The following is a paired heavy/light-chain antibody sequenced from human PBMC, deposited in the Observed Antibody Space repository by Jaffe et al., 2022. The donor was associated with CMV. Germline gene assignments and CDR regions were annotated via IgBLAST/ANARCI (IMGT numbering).Heavy chain of an antibody. CDR1: GFTFSSYA. V-gene: IGHV3-23*01. CDR2: IIYSGGDT. Sequence: EVQLLESGGGLVQPGGSLRLSCAASGFTFSSYAMTWVRQAPGKGLEWVSSIIYSGGDTYYADSVKGRFTISRDNSKNTLYLQMNNLRAEDTAIYYCAKGGDYLGSGKFSLFDYWGQGALITVSS. D-gene: IGHD3-10*01. J-gene: IGHJ4*02. CDR3: AKGGDYLGSGKFSLFDY.
Light chain of an antibody. CDR3: QAWDSDSVV. J-gene: IGLJ2*01. V-gene: IGLV3-1*01. CDR2: EDT. CDR1: KLGDKY. Sequence: SYELTQPPSVSVSPGQIASITCSGDKLGDKYVCWYQQKSGQSPVLVIHEDTLRPSGIPERFSGSNSGNTATLTISGTQAMDEADYYCQAWDSDSVVFGGGTKLTVL.